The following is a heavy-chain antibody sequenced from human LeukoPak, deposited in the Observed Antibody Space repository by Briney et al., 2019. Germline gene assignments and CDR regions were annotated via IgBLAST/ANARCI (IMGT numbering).Heavy chain of an antibody. J-gene: IGHJ4*02. CDR3: ARDYYGSGSYPSRGPYFDY. Sequence: GGSLRLSCAASGFTFSSYAVHGVREAPGKGREWVAVISYDGSNKYYADSVKGRFTISRDNSKNTLYLQMNSLRAEDTAVYYCARDYYGSGSYPSRGPYFDYWGQGTLVTVSS. D-gene: IGHD3-10*01. CDR2: ISYDGSNK. CDR1: GFTFSSYA. V-gene: IGHV3-30-3*01.